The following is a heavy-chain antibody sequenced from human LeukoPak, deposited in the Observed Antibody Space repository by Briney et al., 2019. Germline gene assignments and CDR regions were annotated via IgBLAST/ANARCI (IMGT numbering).Heavy chain of an antibody. D-gene: IGHD3-22*01. V-gene: IGHV4-59*01. Sequence: SETLSLTCTVSGGSISSYYWSWIRQPPGKGREWIGYIYYSGSTNYNPSLKSRVTISVDTSKNQFSLKLSSVTAADTAVYYCARGYYDSSGYYPIRYYYGMDVWGQGTTVTVSS. CDR1: GGSISSYY. CDR3: ARGYYDSSGYYPIRYYYGMDV. CDR2: IYYSGST. J-gene: IGHJ6*02.